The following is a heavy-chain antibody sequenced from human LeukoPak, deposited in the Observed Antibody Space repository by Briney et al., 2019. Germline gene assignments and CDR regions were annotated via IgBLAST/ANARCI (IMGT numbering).Heavy chain of an antibody. J-gene: IGHJ6*03. V-gene: IGHV1-8*01. Sequence: ASVKVSCKASGYTFTSYDINWVRQATGQGLEWMGWMNPNSGNTGYAKKFQGRVTMTRNTSISTAYMELSSLRSEDTAVYYCARGERPSSWWVGPYYYMDVWGKGTTVTVSS. CDR2: MNPNSGNT. CDR1: GYTFTSYD. CDR3: ARGERPSSWWVGPYYYMDV. D-gene: IGHD6-13*01.